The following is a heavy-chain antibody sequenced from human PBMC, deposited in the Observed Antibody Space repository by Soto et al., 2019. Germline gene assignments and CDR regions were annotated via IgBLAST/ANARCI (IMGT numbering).Heavy chain of an antibody. V-gene: IGHV3-53*01. J-gene: IGHJ6*02. D-gene: IGHD4-4*01. Sequence: QTGGSLRLSCAASGFTVSSNYMSWVRQAPGKGLEWVSVIYSGGSTYYADSVKGRFTISRDNSKNTLYLQMNSLRAEDTAVYYCARMTTWYDGMDVWGQGTTVTVSS. CDR3: ARMTTWYDGMDV. CDR1: GFTVSSNY. CDR2: IYSGGST.